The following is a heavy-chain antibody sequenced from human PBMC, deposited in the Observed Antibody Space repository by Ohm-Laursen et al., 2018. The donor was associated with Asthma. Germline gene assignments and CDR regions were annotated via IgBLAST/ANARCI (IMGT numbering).Heavy chain of an antibody. Sequence: SLRLSCTASGFTFSSYSMNWVRQAPGKGLEWVSYITSYSSTTYYADSVKGRFTISRDNAKNPLYLQMNSLRAQDTAVYYCAVRTTSAGFDVWGQGTTVTVSS. CDR3: AVRTTSAGFDV. V-gene: IGHV3-48*01. D-gene: IGHD1-1*01. J-gene: IGHJ6*02. CDR1: GFTFSSYS. CDR2: ITSYSSTT.